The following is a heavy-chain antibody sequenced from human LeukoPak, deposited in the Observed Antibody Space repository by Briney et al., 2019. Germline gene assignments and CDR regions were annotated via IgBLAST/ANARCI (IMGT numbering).Heavy chain of an antibody. CDR1: GGSISSYY. D-gene: IGHD4-17*01. CDR3: ARRGTVTQVFDY. Sequence: SETLSLTCTVSGGSISSYYWSWIRQPAGKGLEWIGHIYTSGSTNYNPSLKSRVTISVDTSKNQFSLKLSSVTAADTAVYYCARRGTVTQVFDYWGQGTLVTVSS. CDR2: IYTSGST. J-gene: IGHJ4*02. V-gene: IGHV4-4*07.